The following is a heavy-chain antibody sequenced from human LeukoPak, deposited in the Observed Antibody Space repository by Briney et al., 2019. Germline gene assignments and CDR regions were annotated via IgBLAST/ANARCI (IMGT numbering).Heavy chain of an antibody. V-gene: IGHV4-4*02. CDR2: ISYSGST. Sequence: SGTLSLTCAVSGGSISSSNWWSWVRQPPGKGLECIGYISYSGSTNSNPSLKSRVTISIDTSKNQFSLKLSSVTATDTAVYYCARLTARSWFDPWGQGTLVTVSS. CDR1: GGSISSSNW. J-gene: IGHJ5*02. CDR3: ARLTARSWFDP. D-gene: IGHD1-14*01.